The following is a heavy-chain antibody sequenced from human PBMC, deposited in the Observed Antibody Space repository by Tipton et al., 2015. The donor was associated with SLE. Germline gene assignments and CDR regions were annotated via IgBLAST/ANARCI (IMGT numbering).Heavy chain of an antibody. V-gene: IGHV4-59*01. D-gene: IGHD1-26*01. CDR2: MYSNGDI. CDR3: ARDGWIVGAHGAFDI. J-gene: IGHJ3*02. CDR1: GGPFSGYY. Sequence: TLSLTCTVSGGPFSGYYWGWIRQSPGKGLEWIGYMYSNGDINYNPSLKSRVTISVDTSKNQFSLKLSSVTAADTAVYYCARDGWIVGAHGAFDIWGQGTMVTVSS.